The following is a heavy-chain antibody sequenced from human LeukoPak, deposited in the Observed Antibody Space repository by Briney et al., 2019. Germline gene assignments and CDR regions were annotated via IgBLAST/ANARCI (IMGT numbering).Heavy chain of an antibody. J-gene: IGHJ4*02. CDR3: ASTTYYWN. CDR1: GFTFSSYD. Sequence: KPGGSLRLSCEASGFTFSSYDMNWVRRAPGKGLGWVSSISSGSIYIYYADSVKGRFTISRDNARNSLYLQMNSLRAEDAAVYYCASTTYYWNWGQGALVTVSS. V-gene: IGHV3-21*01. CDR2: ISSGSIYI. D-gene: IGHD1-20*01.